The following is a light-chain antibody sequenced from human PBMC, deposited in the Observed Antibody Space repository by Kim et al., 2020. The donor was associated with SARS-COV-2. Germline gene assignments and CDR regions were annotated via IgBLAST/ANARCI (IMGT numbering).Light chain of an antibody. CDR2: GAS. V-gene: IGKV3-20*01. J-gene: IGKJ4*02. CDR3: QQYGSSSLT. Sequence: EIVLTQSPVTVSLSPGDRASLSCRASHSVSSNYIAWYQQKPGKAPRLLIYGASSRATGIPDRFSGSGSRTDFTLTISRLEPEDVAVYYCQQYGSSSLTFGGGTKVDIK. CDR1: HSVSSNY.